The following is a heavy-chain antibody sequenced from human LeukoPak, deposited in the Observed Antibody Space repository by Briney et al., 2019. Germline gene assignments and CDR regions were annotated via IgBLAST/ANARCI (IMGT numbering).Heavy chain of an antibody. D-gene: IGHD2-15*01. CDR3: ARYCSGGSCYPYYYYGMDV. CDR2: IYCSGST. J-gene: IGHJ6*02. CDR1: GGSISSGDYY. Sequence: SQTLSLTCTVSGGSISSGDYYWSWIRQPPGKGLEWIGYIYCSGSTYYNPSLKSRVTISVDTSKNHFSLRLSSMTAADTAVYYCARYCSGGSCYPYYYYGMDVWGQGTTVTVSS. V-gene: IGHV4-30-4*01.